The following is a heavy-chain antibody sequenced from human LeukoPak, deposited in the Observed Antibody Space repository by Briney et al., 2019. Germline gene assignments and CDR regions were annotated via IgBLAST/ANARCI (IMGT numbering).Heavy chain of an antibody. J-gene: IGHJ4*02. CDR1: GGSISSYY. D-gene: IGHD3-22*01. CDR2: IYYSGST. V-gene: IGHV4-59*01. Sequence: KTSETLSLTCTVSGGSISSYYWSWIRQPPGKGLEWIGYIYYSGSTNYNPSLKSRVTISVDTSKNQFSLKLSSVTAADTAVYYCARVYYYDSSGYSHTFDYWGQGTLVTVSS. CDR3: ARVYYYDSSGYSHTFDY.